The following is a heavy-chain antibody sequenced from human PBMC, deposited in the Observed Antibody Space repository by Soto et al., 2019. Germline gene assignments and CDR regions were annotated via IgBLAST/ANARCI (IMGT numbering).Heavy chain of an antibody. J-gene: IGHJ3*02. CDR1: GFTFDTYS. Sequence: GGSLRLSCAASGFTFDTYSMNWVRQAPGKGLEWVSYISSISSNIYYADSVKGRFTISRDNAKNSLYLQMNSLRDEDTAVYYCAREIDYYDSSGYYTSVHHAFDIWGQGTMVTVSS. V-gene: IGHV3-48*02. CDR2: ISSISSNI. CDR3: AREIDYYDSSGYYTSVHHAFDI. D-gene: IGHD3-22*01.